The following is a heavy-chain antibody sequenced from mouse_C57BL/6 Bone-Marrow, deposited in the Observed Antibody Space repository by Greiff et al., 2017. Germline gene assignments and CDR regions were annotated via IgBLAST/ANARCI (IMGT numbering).Heavy chain of an antibody. V-gene: IGHV1-74*01. Sequence: QVHVKQPGAELVKPGASVKVSCKASGYTFTSYWMHWVKQRPGQGLEWIGRIHPSDSDTNYNQKFKGKATLTVDKSSSTAYMQLSSLTSEDSAVYYCAIRGSSYYFDYWGQGTTLTVSS. J-gene: IGHJ2*01. CDR3: AIRGSSYYFDY. CDR2: IHPSDSDT. D-gene: IGHD1-1*01. CDR1: GYTFTSYW.